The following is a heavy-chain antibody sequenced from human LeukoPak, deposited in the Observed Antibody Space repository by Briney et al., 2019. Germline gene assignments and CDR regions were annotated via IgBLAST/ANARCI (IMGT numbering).Heavy chain of an antibody. CDR2: INHSGST. V-gene: IGHV4-34*01. Sequence: PSETLSLTCAVYGGSFSGYYWSWIRQPPGKGLEWIGEINHSGSTNYNPSLKSRVTISVDTSKKKFSLKLSSVTAADTAVYYCVTYYFDSSGPKKNYWGQGTLVTVSS. CDR1: GGSFSGYY. J-gene: IGHJ4*02. D-gene: IGHD3-22*01. CDR3: VTYYFDSSGPKKNY.